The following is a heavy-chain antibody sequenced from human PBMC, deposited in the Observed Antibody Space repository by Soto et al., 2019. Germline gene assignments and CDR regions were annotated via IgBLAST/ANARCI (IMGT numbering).Heavy chain of an antibody. V-gene: IGHV1-69*13. Sequence: SVKVSCKASGGTFSSYAISWVRQAPGQGLEWMGGIIPTFGTANYAQKFQGRVTVTADESTSTAYMELSSLRSEDTAVYYCARDYGQYCSSTSCYTPLRGARRHYYYYGMDVWGQGTTVTASS. CDR3: ARDYGQYCSSTSCYTPLRGARRHYYYYGMDV. D-gene: IGHD2-2*02. J-gene: IGHJ6*02. CDR2: IIPTFGTA. CDR1: GGTFSSYA.